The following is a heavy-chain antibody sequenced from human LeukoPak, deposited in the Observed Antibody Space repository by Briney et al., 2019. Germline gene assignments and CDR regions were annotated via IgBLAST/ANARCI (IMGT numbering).Heavy chain of an antibody. CDR2: INHSGST. Sequence: PSETLSLTCTVSGGSISSSSYYWSWIRQPPGKGLEWIGEINHSGSTNYNPSLKSRVTISVDTSKNQFSLKLSSVTAADTAVYYCARDQGQLPIDYWGQGTLVTVSS. D-gene: IGHD2-2*01. V-gene: IGHV4-39*07. J-gene: IGHJ4*02. CDR3: ARDQGQLPIDY. CDR1: GGSISSSSYY.